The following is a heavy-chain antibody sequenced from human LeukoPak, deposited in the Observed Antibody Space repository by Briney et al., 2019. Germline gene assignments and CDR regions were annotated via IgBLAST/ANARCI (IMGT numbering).Heavy chain of an antibody. CDR3: ATLRADSSSDGSDDVFDI. Sequence: GGSLRLSCAASGFTLSDSYMSWISQAPGKRLARVSYISSSGSTIYYADSLKRRFTISRDNEKNSLYLQMNSLRAEDTAVYYCATLRADSSSDGSDDVFDIWGQGTMVTVSS. CDR1: GFTLSDSY. CDR2: ISSSGSTI. D-gene: IGHD6-13*01. V-gene: IGHV3-11*01. J-gene: IGHJ3*02.